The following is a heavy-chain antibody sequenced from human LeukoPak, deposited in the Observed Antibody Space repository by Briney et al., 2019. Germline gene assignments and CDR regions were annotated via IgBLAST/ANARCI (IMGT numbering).Heavy chain of an antibody. CDR2: IYYSGST. V-gene: IGHV4-39*07. J-gene: IGHJ5*02. CDR3: ARDPNPYSGSYYNWFDP. CDR1: GGSISSSSYY. Sequence: SETLSLTCTVSGGSISSSSYYWGWIRQPPGKGLEWIGSIYYSGSTYYNPSLKSRVTISVDTSKNQFSLKLSSVTAADTAVYYCARDPNPYSGSYYNWFDPWGQGTLVTVSS. D-gene: IGHD1-26*01.